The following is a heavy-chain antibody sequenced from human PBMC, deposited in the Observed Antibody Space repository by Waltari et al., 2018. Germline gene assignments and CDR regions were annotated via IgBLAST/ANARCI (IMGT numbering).Heavy chain of an antibody. CDR3: ARDKDYYDSSGYYYPQAYFDY. D-gene: IGHD3-22*01. CDR1: GGSISSYY. Sequence: QVQLQESGPGLVKPSETLSLTCTVSGGSISSYYWSWIRQPPGKGLERIGYIYYSGSTTSNPSLKSRVTIAVDTSKNQCSLKLSSVTAADTAVYYCARDKDYYDSSGYYYPQAYFDYWGQGTLVTVSS. V-gene: IGHV4-59*01. J-gene: IGHJ4*02. CDR2: IYYSGST.